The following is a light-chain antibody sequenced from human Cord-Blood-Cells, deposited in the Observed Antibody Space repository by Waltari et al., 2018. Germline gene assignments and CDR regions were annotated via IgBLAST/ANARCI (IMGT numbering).Light chain of an antibody. CDR1: QSISSY. CDR2: AAS. J-gene: IGKJ3*01. CDR3: QQSYSTLT. V-gene: IGKV1-39*01. Sequence: IQMTHSPPCLYVSVGDRLSITWRASQSISSYLNWYQQKPGKAPKLLIYAASSLQSGVPSRFSGSGSGTDFTLTISSLQPEDFATYYCQQSYSTLTFGPGTKVDIK.